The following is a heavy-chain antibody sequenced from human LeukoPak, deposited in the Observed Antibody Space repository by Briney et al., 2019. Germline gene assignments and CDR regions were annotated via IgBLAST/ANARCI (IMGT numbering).Heavy chain of an antibody. CDR3: ARAPREGYSGSYYDY. D-gene: IGHD1-26*01. CDR1: GFTVNTYA. J-gene: IGHJ4*02. V-gene: IGHV3-64*01. Sequence: GGSLRLSWAASGFTVNTYAMHCVRQAPGKGLEYVSAISSNGDNTYYANSVKVRFTISSDNSKYTLYLQMGSLRPEDMAVYYCARAPREGYSGSYYDYWGQGTLVTVSS. CDR2: ISSNGDNT.